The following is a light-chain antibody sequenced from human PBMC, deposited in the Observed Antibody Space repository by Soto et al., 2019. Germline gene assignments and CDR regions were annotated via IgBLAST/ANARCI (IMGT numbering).Light chain of an antibody. J-gene: IGLJ3*02. Sequence: QSVLTQPPSASGTPGQRVTISCSGSSSNIGSNAVTWYQHFPGTAPKVLIYSDHQRPSGVPDRFSGSKSGTSASLAISGLRAEDEADYYCQSYDSSLSAWVFGGGTKVTVL. V-gene: IGLV1-44*01. CDR3: QSYDSSLSAWV. CDR1: SSNIGSNA. CDR2: SDH.